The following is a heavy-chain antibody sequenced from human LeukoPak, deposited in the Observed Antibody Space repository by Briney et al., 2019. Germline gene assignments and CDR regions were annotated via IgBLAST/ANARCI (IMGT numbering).Heavy chain of an antibody. J-gene: IGHJ4*02. Sequence: GGSLRLSCAASGFTFSDHYMDWVRQAPGKGLEWVGRCRNKANSYTTEYAASVEGRFTISRDDSKNSPYLQMNSLKAEDTAVYYCAGEAGSYGPVVYWGQGTLVTVSS. CDR1: GFTFSDHY. V-gene: IGHV3-72*01. CDR3: AGEAGSYGPVVY. CDR2: CRNKANSYTT. D-gene: IGHD3-10*01.